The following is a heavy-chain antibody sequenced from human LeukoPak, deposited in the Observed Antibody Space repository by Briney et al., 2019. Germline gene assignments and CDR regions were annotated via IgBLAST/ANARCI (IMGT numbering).Heavy chain of an antibody. J-gene: IGHJ6*02. CDR1: GFTVSSNY. CDR3: ANTYCSGGSCYSDRYGMDV. D-gene: IGHD2-15*01. CDR2: IYSGGST. Sequence: GGSLRLSCALSGFTVSSNYMSWVRHSPGKGLEWVSDIYSGGSTYYADSVKGRFTISRHNSKNTLYLQMNSLRAEDTAVYYCANTYCSGGSCYSDRYGMDVWGQGTTVTVSS. V-gene: IGHV3-53*04.